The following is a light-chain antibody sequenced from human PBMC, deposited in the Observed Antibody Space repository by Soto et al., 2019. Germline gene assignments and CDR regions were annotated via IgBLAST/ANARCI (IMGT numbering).Light chain of an antibody. CDR1: SSDVGGYNY. Sequence: QSVLTQPASVSGSPGQSITISCTGTSSDVGGYNYVSWYQQHPGKAPKLMIYDVSNRPPGVSNRFSGSKSGNTASLTISGLQAEDEADYYCTSYTGSSTHVFGTGTELTVL. CDR2: DVS. CDR3: TSYTGSSTHV. J-gene: IGLJ1*01. V-gene: IGLV2-14*01.